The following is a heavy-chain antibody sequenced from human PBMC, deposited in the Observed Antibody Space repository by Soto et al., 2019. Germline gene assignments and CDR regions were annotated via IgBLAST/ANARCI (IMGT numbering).Heavy chain of an antibody. J-gene: IGHJ6*03. V-gene: IGHV5-51*01. CDR3: ARRHYFTWNDVPYYYYYMDV. CDR1: GYSFTSYW. D-gene: IGHD1-1*01. CDR2: IYPGDSDT. Sequence: GESLKISCKGSGYSFTSYWIGWVRQMPGKGLEWMGIIYPGDSDTRYSPSFQGQVTISADKSISTAYLQWSSLKASDTAMYYCARRHYFTWNDVPYYYYYMDVWGKGTTVTVSS.